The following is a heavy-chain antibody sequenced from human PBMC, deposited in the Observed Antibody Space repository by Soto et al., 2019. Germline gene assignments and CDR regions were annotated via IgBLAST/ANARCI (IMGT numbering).Heavy chain of an antibody. CDR2: LSGSGGST. CDR3: AKDTVPVAPPWFDP. V-gene: IGHV3-23*01. D-gene: IGHD2-2*01. J-gene: IGHJ5*02. Sequence: EVQLLESGGGLVQPGGSLRLSCAASGFTFSNYAMSWVRQAPGKGLEWVSTLSGSGGSTYYADSVKGRFTISRDNSKTTLYLQMSSMRAEDTAVYYCAKDTVPVAPPWFDPWGQGTLVTVSS. CDR1: GFTFSNYA.